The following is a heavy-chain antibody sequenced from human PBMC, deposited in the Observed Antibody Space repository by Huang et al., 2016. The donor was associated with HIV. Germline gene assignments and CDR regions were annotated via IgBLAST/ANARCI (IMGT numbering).Heavy chain of an antibody. D-gene: IGHD6-13*01. J-gene: IGHJ4*02. CDR3: ASQHIGAAATWF. Sequence: QLQLQESGPGQVKPSETLSLTCTVSGDFISSTNYYWGWIRQSPGKGLEWVGSGYQSESTNYNPSLRRRVTLCGDTCRNQFSLRLNSVTAADTAVYYCASQHIGAAATWFWGRGTQVAVSS. CDR2: GYQSEST. V-gene: IGHV4-39*01. CDR1: GDFISSTNYY.